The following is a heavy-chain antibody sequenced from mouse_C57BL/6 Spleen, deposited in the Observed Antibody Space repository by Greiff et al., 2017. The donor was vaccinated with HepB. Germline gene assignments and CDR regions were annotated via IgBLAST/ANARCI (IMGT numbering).Heavy chain of an antibody. V-gene: IGHV1-82*01. J-gene: IGHJ2*01. CDR2: IYPGDGDT. CDR3: ARELSPGYFDY. Sequence: ESGPELVKPGASVKISCKASGYAFSSSWMNWVKQRPGKGLEWIGRIYPGDGDTNYNGKFKGKATLTADKSSSTAYMQLSSLTSEDSAVYFCARELSPGYFDYWGQGTTLTVSS. CDR1: GYAFSSSW. D-gene: IGHD2-12*01.